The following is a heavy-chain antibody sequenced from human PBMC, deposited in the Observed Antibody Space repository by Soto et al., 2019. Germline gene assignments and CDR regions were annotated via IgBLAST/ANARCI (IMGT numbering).Heavy chain of an antibody. V-gene: IGHV1-18*01. Sequence: QVQLVQSGAEVKKPGASMKVSCKASGYTFTSYGISWVRQAPGQGFEWMGWISANNGNTNYAQKFQGRVIMTTDTFTSTAYMELRSLRSDDTAVYYCARRSESYAGLDYWGQGTLVTVSS. CDR2: ISANNGNT. CDR1: GYTFTSYG. CDR3: ARRSESYAGLDY. D-gene: IGHD1-26*01. J-gene: IGHJ4*02.